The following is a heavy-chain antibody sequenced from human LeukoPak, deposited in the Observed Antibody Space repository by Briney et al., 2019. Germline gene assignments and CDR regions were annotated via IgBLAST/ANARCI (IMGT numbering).Heavy chain of an antibody. D-gene: IGHD6-13*01. CDR3: ARHPTAAAAFSY. Sequence: PGGSLRLSCAASGFTFSSYSMNWVRQAPGKGLEWVSSISSSSSYIYYADSVKGRFTISRDNAKNSLYLQMNSLRAEDTAVYYCARHPTAAAAFSYWGQGTLVTVSS. J-gene: IGHJ4*02. V-gene: IGHV3-21*01. CDR2: ISSSSSYI. CDR1: GFTFSSYS.